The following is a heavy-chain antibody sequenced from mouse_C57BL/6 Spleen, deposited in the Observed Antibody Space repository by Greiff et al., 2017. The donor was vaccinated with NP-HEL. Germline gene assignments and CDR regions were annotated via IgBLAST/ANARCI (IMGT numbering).Heavy chain of an antibody. CDR3: ARSIDYGSSLDY. D-gene: IGHD1-1*01. CDR1: GYTFSDYN. Sequence: VQLKESGPELVKPGASVKMSCKASGYTFSDYNMHWVKQSHGKSLEWIGYINPNNGGTSYNQKFKGKATLTVNKSSSTAYMELRSLTSEDSAVYYCARSIDYGSSLDYWGQGTTLTVSS. J-gene: IGHJ2*01. CDR2: INPNNGGT. V-gene: IGHV1-22*01.